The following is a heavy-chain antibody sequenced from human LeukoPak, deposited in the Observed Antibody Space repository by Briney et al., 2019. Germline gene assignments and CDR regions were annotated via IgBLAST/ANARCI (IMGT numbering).Heavy chain of an antibody. D-gene: IGHD1-26*01. CDR2: SSGSGGST. V-gene: IGHV3-23*01. CDR1: GFTFSSYA. CDR3: ANVFINTEWELLEGYFDY. J-gene: IGHJ4*02. Sequence: PGGSLRLSCAASGFTFSSYAMSWVRQAPGKGLEWVSASSGSGGSTYYADSVKGRFTISRDNSKNTLYLQMNSLRAEDTAVYYCANVFINTEWELLEGYFDYWGQGTLVTVSS.